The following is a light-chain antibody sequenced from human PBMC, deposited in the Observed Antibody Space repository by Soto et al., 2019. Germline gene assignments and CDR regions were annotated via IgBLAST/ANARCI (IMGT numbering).Light chain of an antibody. Sequence: EIVMTQSPATLSVSPGERATLSCRASQSVTSKLAWYQQKPARAPRLLIYGASTRVTGGPARFSGGGSWTTYSLTTSSMQSDDFAVYYCQQYNNWPPLTFGGGTKVEIK. J-gene: IGKJ4*01. V-gene: IGKV3-15*01. CDR1: QSVTSK. CDR2: GAS. CDR3: QQYNNWPPLT.